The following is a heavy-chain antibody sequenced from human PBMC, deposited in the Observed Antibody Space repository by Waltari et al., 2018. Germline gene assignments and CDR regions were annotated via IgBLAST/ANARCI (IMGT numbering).Heavy chain of an antibody. CDR2: INSNSGGT. CDR1: GYPFTDHY. V-gene: IGHV1-2*06. CDR3: ARDFRGGSYHFDY. D-gene: IGHD1-26*01. Sequence: QVQLVQSGAEVKTPGASVKVTCTASGYPFTDHYMHWVRQAPGQGLEWMGRINSNSGGTNYAQKFQGRVTMTTDTSLNTVYMELTRLISDDTAVYYCARDFRGGSYHFDYWGQGTLVTVSS. J-gene: IGHJ4*02.